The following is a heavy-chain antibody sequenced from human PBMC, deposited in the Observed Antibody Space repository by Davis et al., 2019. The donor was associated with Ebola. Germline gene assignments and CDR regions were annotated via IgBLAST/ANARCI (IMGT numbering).Heavy chain of an antibody. CDR2: IYYSGST. D-gene: IGHD1-26*01. J-gene: IGHJ6*02. CDR1: GGSISSSSYY. Sequence: PGGSLRLSCTVSGGSISSSSYYWGWIRQPPGKGLEWIGSIYYSGSTNYNPSLKSRVTISVDTSKNQFSLKLSSVTAADTAVYYCARGGEEWELLYYYYGMDVWGQGTTVTVSS. V-gene: IGHV4-39*07. CDR3: ARGGEEWELLYYYYGMDV.